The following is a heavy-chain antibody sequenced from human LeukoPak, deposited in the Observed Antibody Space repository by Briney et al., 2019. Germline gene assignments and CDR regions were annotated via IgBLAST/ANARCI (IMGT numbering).Heavy chain of an antibody. Sequence: TGGSLRLSCAASGFPLSTFDMNWVRQAPGKGLEWVSSISTSSRYIYYRDSVKGRFTISRDDAKNSLYLQMNSLTVEDTAVYYCARADCSGSTCYLRHSWFDPWGQGTLVTVSS. CDR3: ARADCSGSTCYLRHSWFDP. CDR1: GFPLSTFD. CDR2: ISTSSRYI. J-gene: IGHJ5*02. V-gene: IGHV3-21*06. D-gene: IGHD2-2*01.